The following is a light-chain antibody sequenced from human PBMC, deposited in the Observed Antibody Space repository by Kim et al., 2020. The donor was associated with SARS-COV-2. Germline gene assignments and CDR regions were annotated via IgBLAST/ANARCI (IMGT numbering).Light chain of an antibody. V-gene: IGLV1-47*01. CDR1: SSNIGSNY. Sequence: QSVLTQPPSASGTPGQRVTISCSGSSSNIGSNYVYWYQQLPGTAPKLLIYRNNQRPSGVPDRFSGSKSGTSASLAISGLRSEDEADYCCAAWDDSLSGSSVVFGGGTKLTVL. CDR3: AAWDDSLSGSSVV. J-gene: IGLJ2*01. CDR2: RNN.